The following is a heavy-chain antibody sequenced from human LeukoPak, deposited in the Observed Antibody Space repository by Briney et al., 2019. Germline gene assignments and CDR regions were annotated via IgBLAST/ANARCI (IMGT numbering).Heavy chain of an antibody. CDR3: ARAVDTAMVNSAFDSSYYYGMDV. Sequence: PSETLSLTCTVSGGSISSSSYYWGWIRQPPGKGLEWIGSIYYSGSTYYNPSLKSRVTISVDTSKNQFSLKLSSVTAADTAVYYCARAVDTAMVNSAFDSSYYYGMDVWGQGTTVTVSS. CDR2: IYYSGST. D-gene: IGHD5-18*01. J-gene: IGHJ6*02. CDR1: GGSISSSSYY. V-gene: IGHV4-39*01.